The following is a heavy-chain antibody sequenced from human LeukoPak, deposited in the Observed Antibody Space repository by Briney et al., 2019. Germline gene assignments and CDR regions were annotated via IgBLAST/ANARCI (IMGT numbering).Heavy chain of an antibody. CDR2: IKQDGSEK. Sequence: GGSLRLSCAASGFTFSDYWMSWLRQAPGKGLEWVANIKQDGSEKFYLDSVKGRFTISRDNAKNSLYLQMNSLRAEDTAVYYCARTKSSTPTGWFDPWGQGTLVTVSS. V-gene: IGHV3-7*03. D-gene: IGHD2-2*01. J-gene: IGHJ5*02. CDR1: GFTFSDYW. CDR3: ARTKSSTPTGWFDP.